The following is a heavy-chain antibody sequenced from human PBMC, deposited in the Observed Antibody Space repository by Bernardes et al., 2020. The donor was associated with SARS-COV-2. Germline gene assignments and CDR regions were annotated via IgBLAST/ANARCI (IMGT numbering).Heavy chain of an antibody. CDR3: ARAPTEYCSGDGCYSHVDYFYYGMDV. D-gene: IGHD2-15*01. J-gene: IGHJ6*02. V-gene: IGHV3-7*01. CDR2: IKQDGSEK. Sequence: GGSLRLSCAASGFTFSSYWMSWVRQAPGKGLEWVANIKQDGSEKYYMDSMKGRFTLSRDNSKNTLNLQMDSLRTEDTAVYYCARAPTEYCSGDGCYSHVDYFYYGMDVWGQGTTVTVSS. CDR1: GFTFSSYW.